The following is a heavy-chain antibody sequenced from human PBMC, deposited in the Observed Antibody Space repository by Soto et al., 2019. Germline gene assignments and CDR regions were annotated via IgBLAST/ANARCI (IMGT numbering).Heavy chain of an antibody. D-gene: IGHD3-22*01. V-gene: IGHV3-7*04. CDR2: IKQDGSEK. CDR1: GFTFSRYW. CDR3: ARDSSGYITAWFLGLEDYYEL. J-gene: IGHJ4*02. Sequence: EMQLVESGGDLVQPGGSLRLSCEASGFTFSRYWMSWVRQAPGKGLEWVANIKQDGSEKHYVDSMEGRFTISRDNAKNSLYLQMNRLRVEDTAVYYCARDSSGYITAWFLGLEDYYELWGQGTLVTVSS.